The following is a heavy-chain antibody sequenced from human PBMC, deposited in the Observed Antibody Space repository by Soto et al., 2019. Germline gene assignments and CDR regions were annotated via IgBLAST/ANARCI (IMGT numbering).Heavy chain of an antibody. CDR1: GFTFSSYW. V-gene: IGHV3-74*01. D-gene: IGHD3-9*01. J-gene: IGHJ6*02. CDR3: ARLYSDYDILTGPLDYGMDV. Sequence: GGSLRLSCAASGFTFSSYWMHWVRQAPGKGLVWVSRINSDWSSTSYADSVKGRFTISRDNAKNTLYLQMNSLRAEDTAVYYCARLYSDYDILTGPLDYGMDVWGQGTTVTVSS. CDR2: INSDWSST.